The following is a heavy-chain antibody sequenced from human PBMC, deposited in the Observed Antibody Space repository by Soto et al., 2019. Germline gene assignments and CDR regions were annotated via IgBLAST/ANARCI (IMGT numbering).Heavy chain of an antibody. J-gene: IGHJ6*02. Sequence: GGSLRLSCVGSEFTFSLYVIGWVRQAPGKGPEWVSFISGSGASTYYADSVKGRFAISRDNSKNTVYLQMNNLRPEDTAIYSCARGGPDVWDTGAHYYGLDVWGPGTTVTVSS. D-gene: IGHD3-3*01. CDR1: EFTFSLYV. CDR3: ARGGPDVWDTGAHYYGLDV. V-gene: IGHV3-23*01. CDR2: ISGSGAST.